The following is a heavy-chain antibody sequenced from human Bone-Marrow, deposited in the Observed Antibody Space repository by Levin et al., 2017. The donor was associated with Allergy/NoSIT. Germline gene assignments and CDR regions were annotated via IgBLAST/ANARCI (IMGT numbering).Heavy chain of an antibody. J-gene: IGHJ5*01. CDR2: INPNTGGT. CDR3: ARDALESSFAS. V-gene: IGHV1-2*02. CDR1: GYIFTGYF. Sequence: GESLKISCRASGYIFTGYFIHWVRQAPGQGLEWMAWINPNTGGTTYAEKFQGRVTLTSDTSINTAYMEFRSLRSDDTAIYYCARDALESSFASWGQGTLVTVSS. D-gene: IGHD3-3*01.